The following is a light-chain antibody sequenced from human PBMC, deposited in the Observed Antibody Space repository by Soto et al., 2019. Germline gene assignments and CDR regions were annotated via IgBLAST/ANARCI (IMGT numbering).Light chain of an antibody. CDR1: NSTIGAGYA. CDR3: QSYDRSLSGSF. V-gene: IGLV1-40*01. J-gene: IGLJ1*01. CDR2: RNT. Sequence: QSVLPPPTSVSGAPGQTVNIACTGINSTIGAGYAVHWYQQLPVTVPTLLIYRNTYRPSVVPDRFSVSRSSTSASLTTTGRQADDEADYYPQSYDRSLSGSFFGSRSKLTVL.